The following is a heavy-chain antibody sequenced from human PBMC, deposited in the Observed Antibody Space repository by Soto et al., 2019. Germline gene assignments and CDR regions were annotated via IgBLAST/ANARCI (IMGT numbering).Heavy chain of an antibody. CDR2: ISASGGST. CDR1: GFTFSSYA. V-gene: IGHV3-23*01. CDR3: AKGRWGGYGMDV. D-gene: IGHD3-16*01. J-gene: IGHJ6*02. Sequence: EVQLLESGGGLVQPGGSLRLSCAASGFTFSSYAMSWVRQAPGKGLEWVSTISASGGSTYYADSVEGRFTISRDNSRNTLDRQVNSLRAEDTAVYCGAKGRWGGYGMDVWGRGTTVSVCS.